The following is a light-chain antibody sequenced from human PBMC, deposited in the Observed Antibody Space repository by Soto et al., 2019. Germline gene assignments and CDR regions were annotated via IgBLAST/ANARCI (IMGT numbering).Light chain of an antibody. CDR2: EGS. J-gene: IGLJ1*01. CDR1: SSDVGSYNF. Sequence: SALTQPASVSGSPGQSITISCTGTSSDVGSYNFVSWHQQHPGKAPKVMIYEGSKRPSGVSNRFSGSKSGNTASLTISGLQAEDEADYYCCSYAGSSTWVFGTGTKVTVL. V-gene: IGLV2-23*01. CDR3: CSYAGSSTWV.